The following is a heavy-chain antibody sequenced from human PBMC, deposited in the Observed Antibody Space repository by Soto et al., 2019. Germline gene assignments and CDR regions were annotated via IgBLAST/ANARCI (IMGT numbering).Heavy chain of an antibody. CDR2: IGSRSSPI. D-gene: IGHD4-17*01. Sequence: EVQLVDSGGGLVQPGGSLRLSCAASGFIFSNYGMNWVRQAPGKGPEWVSYIGSRSSPIYYADSVKGRFTISRDNAKISLYLQMNNLRDDDTAVYYGARDPVLDYGDYHWFDPWGQGTLVIVSS. J-gene: IGHJ5*02. V-gene: IGHV3-48*02. CDR3: ARDPVLDYGDYHWFDP. CDR1: GFIFSNYG.